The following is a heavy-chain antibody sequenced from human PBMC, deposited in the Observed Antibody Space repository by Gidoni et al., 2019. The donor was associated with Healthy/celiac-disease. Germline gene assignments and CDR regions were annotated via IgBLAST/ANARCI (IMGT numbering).Heavy chain of an antibody. J-gene: IGHJ4*02. CDR3: TTDFGYYDSSGYYGY. CDR1: GFTFSTAW. D-gene: IGHD3-22*01. V-gene: IGHV3-15*07. CDR2: IKSKTDGGTT. Sequence: EVQLVESGGGLVKPGGSLRLSCAASGFTFSTAWMNWVRQAPGKGLEWVGRIKSKTDGGTTDYAAPVKGRFTISRDDSKNTLYLQMNSLKTEDTAVYYCTTDFGYYDSSGYYGYWGQGTLVTVSS.